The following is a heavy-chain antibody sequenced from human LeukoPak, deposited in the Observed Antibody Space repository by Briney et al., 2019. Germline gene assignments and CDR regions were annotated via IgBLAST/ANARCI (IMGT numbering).Heavy chain of an antibody. CDR3: ARVGIAAAGAVDY. Sequence: GGSLRLSCAASGFTVGSNYMSLVRQAPGKGLEWVSVIYSGGSTYYADSVKGRFTISRDNSKNTLYLQMNSPRAEDTAVYYCARVGIAAAGAVDYWGQGTLVTVSS. CDR2: IYSGGST. D-gene: IGHD6-13*01. J-gene: IGHJ4*02. V-gene: IGHV3-53*01. CDR1: GFTVGSNY.